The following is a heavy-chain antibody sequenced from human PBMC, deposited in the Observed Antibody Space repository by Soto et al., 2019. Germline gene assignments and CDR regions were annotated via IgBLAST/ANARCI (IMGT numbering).Heavy chain of an antibody. J-gene: IGHJ3*02. V-gene: IGHV1-69*04. CDR2: IIPILGIA. CDR1: GGTFSSYT. CDR3: ARDFSLGSGIEGAFDI. Sequence: SVKVSCKASGGTFSSYTISWVRQAPGQGLEWMGRIIPILGIANYAQKFQGRVTITADKSTSTAYMELSSLRSEDTAVYYCARDFSLGSGIEGAFDIWGQGTMVTVSS. D-gene: IGHD3-10*01.